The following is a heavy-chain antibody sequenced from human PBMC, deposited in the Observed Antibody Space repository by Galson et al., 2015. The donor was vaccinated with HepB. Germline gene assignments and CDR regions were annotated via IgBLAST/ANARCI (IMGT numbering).Heavy chain of an antibody. Sequence: SLRLSCAASGFTFSSYAMHWVRQAPGKGLEWVAVISYDGSNKYYADSVKGRFTISRDNSKNTLYLQMNSLRAEDTAVYYCAREASGTMNWGQGTLVTVSS. CDR3: AREASGTMN. V-gene: IGHV3-30*04. CDR1: GFTFSSYA. J-gene: IGHJ4*02. D-gene: IGHD3-22*01. CDR2: ISYDGSNK.